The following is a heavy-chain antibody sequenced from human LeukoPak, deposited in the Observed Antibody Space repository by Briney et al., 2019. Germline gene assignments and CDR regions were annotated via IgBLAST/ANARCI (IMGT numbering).Heavy chain of an antibody. J-gene: IGHJ2*01. CDR1: GGSISSYY. Sequence: SETLSLTCTVSGGSISSYYWSWIRQAAGKGLEWIGRIYTSGSTNYNPSLKSRVTISVDKSKNQSSLKLSSVTAADTAVYYCAREVAVAGFDWYFDLWGRGTLVTVSS. V-gene: IGHV4-4*07. D-gene: IGHD6-19*01. CDR2: IYTSGST. CDR3: AREVAVAGFDWYFDL.